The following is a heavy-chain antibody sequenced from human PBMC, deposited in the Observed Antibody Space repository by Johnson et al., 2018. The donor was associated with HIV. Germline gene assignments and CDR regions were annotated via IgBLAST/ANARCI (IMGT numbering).Heavy chain of an antibody. CDR3: ARRRYSSTGRDASDI. J-gene: IGHJ3*02. CDR1: GFTFSSNA. Sequence: VQLVESGGALVQPGGSLRLSCVASGFTFSSNALNWFRQAPGKGLEWVSVISGSGDSTGHVDSVKGRFTISRDNSKNTLFLQMNSLRAEDTAVYYCARRRYSSTGRDASDIWGQGTMVTVSS. V-gene: IGHV3-23*04. CDR2: ISGSGDST. D-gene: IGHD2-2*01.